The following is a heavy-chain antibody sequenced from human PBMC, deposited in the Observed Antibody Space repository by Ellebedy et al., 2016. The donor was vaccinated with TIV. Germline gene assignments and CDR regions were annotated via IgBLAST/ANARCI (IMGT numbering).Heavy chain of an antibody. D-gene: IGHD2-15*01. CDR2: ISGPNSNT. Sequence: ASVKVSXXASGPTYSSYAITWVRQAPGQGLEWMGWISGPNSNTYYAQKFQGRVTMTIDTSTSTAYMELRSLRSDDTAVYYCARNMVVVSYYYYMDVWGQGTTVTVSS. V-gene: IGHV1-18*01. J-gene: IGHJ6*03. CDR1: GPTYSSYA. CDR3: ARNMVVVSYYYYMDV.